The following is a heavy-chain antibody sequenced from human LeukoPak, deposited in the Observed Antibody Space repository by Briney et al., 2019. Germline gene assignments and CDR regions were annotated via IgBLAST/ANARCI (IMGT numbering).Heavy chain of an antibody. CDR1: GGSFSDYY. J-gene: IGHJ4*02. CDR3: ASHYSSGSYRYTGSFDS. D-gene: IGHD3-16*02. CDR2: INHSGTT. V-gene: IGHV4-34*01. Sequence: SETLSLTCAVYGGSFSDYYWSWIRQPPGKGLEWIGEINHSGTTNYGPSLKSRVTISVDTSKNQFYLKLNSVTAADAAMYYCASHYSSGSYRYTGSFDSWGQGMLVNVSS.